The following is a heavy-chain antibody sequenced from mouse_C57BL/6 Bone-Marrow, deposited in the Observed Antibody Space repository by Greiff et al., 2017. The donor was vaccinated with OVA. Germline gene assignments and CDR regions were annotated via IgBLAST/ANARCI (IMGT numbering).Heavy chain of an antibody. V-gene: IGHV7-1*01. D-gene: IGHD2-3*01. CDR3: ARVYLDGYYAMDY. Sequence: EVKVVESGGGLVQSGRSLRLSCATSGFTFSDFYMEWVRQAPGKGLEWIAASRNKANDYTTEYSASVKGRFIVSRDTSQSILYLQMNALRAEDTAIYYCARVYLDGYYAMDYWGQGTSVTVSS. CDR1: GFTFSDFY. J-gene: IGHJ4*01. CDR2: SRNKANDYTT.